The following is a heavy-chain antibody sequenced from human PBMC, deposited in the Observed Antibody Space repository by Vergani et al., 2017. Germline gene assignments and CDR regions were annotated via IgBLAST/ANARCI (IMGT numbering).Heavy chain of an antibody. Sequence: QVQLVESGGGVVQPGRSLRLSCAASGFTFSSYPMHWVRQAPGKGLEWVAVISYDGSNKYYADSVKGRFTISRDNSKNTLYRQMNSLRAEDTAVYYCARDNEGIVGAEDYYMDVWGKXP. V-gene: IGHV3-30-3*01. D-gene: IGHD1-26*01. CDR2: ISYDGSNK. J-gene: IGHJ6*03. CDR1: GFTFSSYP. CDR3: ARDNEGIVGAEDYYMDV.